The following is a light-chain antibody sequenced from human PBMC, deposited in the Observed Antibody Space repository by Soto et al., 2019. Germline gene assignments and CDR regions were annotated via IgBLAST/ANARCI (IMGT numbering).Light chain of an antibody. Sequence: ETVMTQSPATLSVSPGERATLSCRASQNVNTNLAWYQQKPGQAPRLLIYGASTRATGIPTRFSGSGSGTEFTLTISSLQSEDFAVYYCQQYNNWPPVTFGQGTRLAIK. CDR2: GAS. CDR1: QNVNTN. CDR3: QQYNNWPPVT. J-gene: IGKJ5*01. V-gene: IGKV3-15*01.